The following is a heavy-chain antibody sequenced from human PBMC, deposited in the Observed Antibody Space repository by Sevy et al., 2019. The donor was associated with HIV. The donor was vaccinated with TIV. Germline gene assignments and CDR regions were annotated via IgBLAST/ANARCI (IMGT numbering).Heavy chain of an antibody. Sequence: GGSLRLSCAASGFTFSSYSMNWVRRAPGKGLEWVSSISSSSSYIYYADSVKGRFTISRDNAKNSLYLQMNSLRAEDTAVYYCVRTADRDYYYYMDVWGKGTTVTVSS. D-gene: IGHD3-10*01. V-gene: IGHV3-21*01. CDR3: VRTADRDYYYYMDV. CDR2: ISSSSSYI. J-gene: IGHJ6*03. CDR1: GFTFSSYS.